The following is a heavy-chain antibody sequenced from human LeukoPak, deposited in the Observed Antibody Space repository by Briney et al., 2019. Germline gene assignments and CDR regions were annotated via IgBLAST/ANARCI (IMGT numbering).Heavy chain of an antibody. CDR1: GYTFTSYY. Sequence: SVTVSCKASGYTFTSYYMHWVRQAPGQGLGWMGIINPSGCSTSYAQKFQGRVTMTRDTSTSTVYMELSNLRSEDTAVYYCARDRYYYDSSGYIRDISFDYWGQGTLVTVSS. V-gene: IGHV1-46*01. J-gene: IGHJ4*02. D-gene: IGHD3-22*01. CDR3: ARDRYYYDSSGYIRDISFDY. CDR2: INPSGCST.